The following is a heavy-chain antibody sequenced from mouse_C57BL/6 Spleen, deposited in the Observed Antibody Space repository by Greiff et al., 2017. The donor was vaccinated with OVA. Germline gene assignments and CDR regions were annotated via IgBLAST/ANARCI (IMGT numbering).Heavy chain of an antibody. V-gene: IGHV5-17*01. CDR2: ISSGSSTI. CDR3: ARRALRRDYYAMDY. D-gene: IGHD2-12*01. CDR1: GFTFSDYG. J-gene: IGHJ4*01. Sequence: EVKLVESGGGLVKPGGSLKLSCAASGFTFSDYGMHWVRQAPEKGLEWVAYISSGSSTIYYADTVKGRFTISRDNAKNTLFLQMTSLRSEDTAMYYCARRALRRDYYAMDYWGQGTSVTVSS.